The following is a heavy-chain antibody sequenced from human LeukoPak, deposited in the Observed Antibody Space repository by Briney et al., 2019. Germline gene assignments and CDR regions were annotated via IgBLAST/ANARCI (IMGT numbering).Heavy chain of an antibody. CDR3: ASDLEYSSSSGPI. CDR1: GGTFSSYA. J-gene: IGHJ4*02. CDR2: IIPIFGTA. D-gene: IGHD6-6*01. V-gene: IGHV1-69*05. Sequence: SVKVSCKASGGTFSSYAISWVRQAPGQGLEWMGGIIPIFGTANYAQKFQGRVTITTDEATSTAYMEPSSLGSEDTAVYYCASDLEYSSSSGPIWGQGTLATVSS.